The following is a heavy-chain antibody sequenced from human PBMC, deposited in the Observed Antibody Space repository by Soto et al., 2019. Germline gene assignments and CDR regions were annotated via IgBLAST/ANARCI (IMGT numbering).Heavy chain of an antibody. Sequence: QVQLEESGGGVVQPGRSLRLSCVASGFTFSSYGMHWVRQAPGKGLEWVAFISYDGNNQHYADSVKGRFTISRDNSKNTLYLQMNSLRAEDTAGDYCAGEERALKLLGGLDVWGQGTTVTVSS. CDR1: GFTFSSYG. V-gene: IGHV3-30*03. CDR3: AGEERALKLLGGLDV. CDR2: ISYDGNNQ. D-gene: IGHD1-26*01. J-gene: IGHJ6*02.